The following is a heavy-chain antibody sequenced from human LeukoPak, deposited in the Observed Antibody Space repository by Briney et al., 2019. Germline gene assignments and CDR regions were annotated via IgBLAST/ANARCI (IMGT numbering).Heavy chain of an antibody. CDR1: GYAFTGFY. V-gene: IGHV1-18*04. D-gene: IGHD4-17*01. CDR2: ISPYNGNT. CDR3: ATEGGWGPTDYGDHVY. J-gene: IGHJ4*02. Sequence: ASVKVSCKASGYAFTGFYIHWVRQAPGQGLEWMGWISPYNGNTNYGQKLQGRVTMTTDTSTSTAYMELRSLRSDDTAVYYCATEGGWGPTDYGDHVYWGQGTLVTVSS.